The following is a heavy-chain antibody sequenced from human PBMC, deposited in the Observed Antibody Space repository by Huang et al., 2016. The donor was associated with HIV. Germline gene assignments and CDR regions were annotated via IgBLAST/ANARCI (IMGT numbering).Heavy chain of an antibody. CDR2: INQDGSEK. J-gene: IGHJ4*02. D-gene: IGHD2-15*01. Sequence: EMQLVESGGGLVQRGGSLRLSCGGAGFAFSKYWMSWVRQDPGKGLEWVANINQDGSEKYYVDSVKGRFSISRDNAKKSLYLQMNSLRVEDTAVYYCARRMDLDFWGQGILVTVSS. V-gene: IGHV3-7*01. CDR3: ARRMDLDF. CDR1: GFAFSKYW.